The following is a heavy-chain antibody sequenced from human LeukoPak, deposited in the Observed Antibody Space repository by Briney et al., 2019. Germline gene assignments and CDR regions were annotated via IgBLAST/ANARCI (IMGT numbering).Heavy chain of an antibody. Sequence: PSETLLLTCTVPGDPISCYHWSWIPQPPGKGLEWVGYIYYSGSTNYNPSLKSRVTISVDTSKNQFSLKLSSVTAADTAVYYCARAGIAARWPYYFDYWGQGTLVTVSS. CDR3: ARAGIAARWPYYFDY. J-gene: IGHJ4*02. D-gene: IGHD6-6*01. CDR1: GDPISCYH. CDR2: IYYSGST. V-gene: IGHV4-59*01.